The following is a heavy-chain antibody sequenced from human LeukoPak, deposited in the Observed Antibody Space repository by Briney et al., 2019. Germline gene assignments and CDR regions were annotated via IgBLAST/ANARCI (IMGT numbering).Heavy chain of an antibody. J-gene: IGHJ4*02. CDR1: GYTFTSYY. Sequence: ASVKVSCKASGYTFTSYYMHWVRQAPGQGLEWMGIINPSGGSTSYAQKFQGRVTMTRDTSTSTVYMELSSLRSEDTALYYCARVPTPIVGATSDYYFDCWGQGTLVTVSS. CDR3: ARVPTPIVGATSDYYFDC. CDR2: INPSGGST. D-gene: IGHD1-26*01. V-gene: IGHV1-46*01.